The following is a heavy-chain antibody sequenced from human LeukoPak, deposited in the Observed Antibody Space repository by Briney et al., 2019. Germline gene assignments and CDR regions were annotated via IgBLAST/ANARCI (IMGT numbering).Heavy chain of an antibody. D-gene: IGHD6-13*01. CDR3: ARDIAAAGTGRAYDI. V-gene: IGHV1-69*04. CDR1: GGTFSSYT. CDR2: IIPILGIA. J-gene: IGHJ3*02. Sequence: SVKVSCKASGGTFSSYTISWVRQAPGQGLEWMGRIIPILGIANYAQKFQGRVTITADKSTNTAYMELSSLRSEDTAVYYCARDIAAAGTGRAYDIWGQGTMVTVSS.